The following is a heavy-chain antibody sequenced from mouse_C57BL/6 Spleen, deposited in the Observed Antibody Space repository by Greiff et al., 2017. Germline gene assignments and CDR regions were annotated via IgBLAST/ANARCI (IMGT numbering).Heavy chain of an antibody. Sequence: EVKLQESGPGLVKPSQSLSLTCSVTGYSITSCYYWNWIRQFPGNKLEWMGYISYDGSYNYNPSLKNRISITRDTSKNQFFLKLNSVTTEDTATYYCARRGSSDAWYLDVWGKGTTVTVSS. D-gene: IGHD1-1*01. J-gene: IGHJ1*03. CDR1: GYSITSCYY. CDR2: ISYDGSY. CDR3: ARRGSSDAWYLDV. V-gene: IGHV3-6*01.